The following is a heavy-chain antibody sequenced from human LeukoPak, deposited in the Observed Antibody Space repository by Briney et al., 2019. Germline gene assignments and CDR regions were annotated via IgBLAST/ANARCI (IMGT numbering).Heavy chain of an antibody. V-gene: IGHV3-23*01. Sequence: GGSLRLSCAASGFTFSSFAMSWVRQAPGQGLEWVSAISDNSGNTYYADSVKGRFTISRDNSENTLYLQMNSLRAEDTAVYYCARRDHGDYGEEYWGQGTLVTVSS. J-gene: IGHJ4*02. CDR1: GFTFSSFA. D-gene: IGHD4-17*01. CDR3: ARRDHGDYGEEY. CDR2: ISDNSGNT.